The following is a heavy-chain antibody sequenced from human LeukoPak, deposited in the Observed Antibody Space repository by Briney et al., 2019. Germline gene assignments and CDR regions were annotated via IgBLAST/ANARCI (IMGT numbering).Heavy chain of an antibody. CDR2: ISSNGGST. D-gene: IGHD5-18*01. V-gene: IGHV3-64*01. CDR3: ARRGLGFNYGHFDN. J-gene: IGHJ4*02. Sequence: GGSLRLSCTASGFTFSSYAMHWVRQAPGKGLECVSAISSNGGSTYYANSVKGRFTISRDNSKNTLYLQMGSLRTEDMAVYYCARRGLGFNYGHFDNWGQGTLVTVSS. CDR1: GFTFSSYA.